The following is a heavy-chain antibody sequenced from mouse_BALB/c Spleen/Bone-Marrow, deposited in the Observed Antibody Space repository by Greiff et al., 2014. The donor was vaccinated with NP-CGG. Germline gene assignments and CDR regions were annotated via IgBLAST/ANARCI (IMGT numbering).Heavy chain of an antibody. CDR3: TSMITRGYYFDY. D-gene: IGHD2-4*01. CDR2: ISSGGSYT. CDR1: GFTFSSYT. V-gene: IGHV5-6-4*01. Sequence: EVNLVESGGGLVKPGGSLKLSCAASGFTFSSYTMSWVRQTPEKRLEWVATISSGGSYTYYPDSVKGRFTISRDNAKNTLYLQMSSLKSEDTAMYYCTSMITRGYYFDYWGQGTTLTVSS. J-gene: IGHJ2*01.